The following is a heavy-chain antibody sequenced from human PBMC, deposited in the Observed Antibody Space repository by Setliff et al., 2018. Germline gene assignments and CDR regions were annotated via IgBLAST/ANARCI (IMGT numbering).Heavy chain of an antibody. D-gene: IGHD2-15*01. CDR3: ARRYCSGGSCLEYYYYGMDV. CDR2: IIPILGIA. CDR1: GGTFSSYA. J-gene: IGHJ6*02. Sequence: SVKVSRKASGGTFSSYAISWVRQAPGQGLEWMGGIIPILGIANYAQKFQGRVTITADKSTSTAYMELSSLRSEDTAVYYCARRYCSGGSCLEYYYYGMDVWGQGTTVTVSS. V-gene: IGHV1-69*10.